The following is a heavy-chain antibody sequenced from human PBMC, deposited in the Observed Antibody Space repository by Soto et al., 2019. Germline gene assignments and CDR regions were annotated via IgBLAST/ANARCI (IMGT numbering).Heavy chain of an antibody. CDR3: ARDLLRFPDYYYMDV. J-gene: IGHJ6*03. CDR1: GFTFSSYS. Sequence: GGSLRLSCAASGFTFSSYSMNWVRQAPGKGLEWVSSISSSSSYIYYADSVKGRFTISRDNAKNSLYLQMNSLRAEDTAVYYCARDLLRFPDYYYMDVWGKGTTVTVSS. D-gene: IGHD3-3*01. CDR2: ISSSSSYI. V-gene: IGHV3-21*01.